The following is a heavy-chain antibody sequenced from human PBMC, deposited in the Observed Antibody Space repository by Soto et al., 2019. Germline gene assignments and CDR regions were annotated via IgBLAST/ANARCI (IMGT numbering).Heavy chain of an antibody. CDR1: GRSISSSY. V-gene: IGHV4-59*01. J-gene: IGHJ4*02. CDR2: IYYSGST. D-gene: IGHD6-19*01. CDR3: ARQPVAGWVFDY. Sequence: PSETLSLTCTVSGRSISSSYWSWIRQPPGKGLEWIGYIYYSGSTNYNPSLKSRVTISVDTAKNQLSLKLSSVTAADTAVYYCARQPVAGWVFDYWGQGTLVTVSS.